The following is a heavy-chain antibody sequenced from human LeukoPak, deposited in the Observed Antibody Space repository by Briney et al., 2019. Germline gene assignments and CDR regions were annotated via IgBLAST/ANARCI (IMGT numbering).Heavy chain of an antibody. J-gene: IGHJ6*03. V-gene: IGHV4-4*07. CDR2: IHTSGST. Sequence: SETLSLTCTVSGVSISSYYWSWIRQPAGKGLEWIGRIHTSGSTNYKTSLKSRVTMSVDTSKNQLSLKLNSVTAADTAVYYCARPRGMITFGGVIDYYYMDVWGKGTTVTISS. CDR3: ARPRGMITFGGVIDYYYMDV. D-gene: IGHD3-16*02. CDR1: GVSISSYY.